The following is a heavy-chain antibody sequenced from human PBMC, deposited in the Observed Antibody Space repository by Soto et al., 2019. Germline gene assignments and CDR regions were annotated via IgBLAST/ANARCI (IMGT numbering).Heavy chain of an antibody. V-gene: IGHV3-9*01. J-gene: IGHJ5*02. Sequence: EVQLVESGGGLAQPGRSLRLSCVASGLTLEDYAMHWVRQAPGKGLEWVSGISWNSDNIDYADSVKGRFTISRDNARNSLYLHMNSLRVEDTALYYCTKAAVPNGIRWFDPWGQGTLVTVSS. CDR1: GLTLEDYA. CDR2: ISWNSDNI. D-gene: IGHD2-8*01. CDR3: TKAAVPNGIRWFDP.